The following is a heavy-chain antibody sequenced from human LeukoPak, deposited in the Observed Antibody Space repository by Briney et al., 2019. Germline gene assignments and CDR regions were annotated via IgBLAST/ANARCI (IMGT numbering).Heavy chain of an antibody. CDR1: GYTFTSYG. CDR2: ISAYNGNT. CDR3: ARVFSSGWGYNWFDP. D-gene: IGHD6-19*01. J-gene: IGHJ5*02. V-gene: IGHV1-18*01. Sequence: GASVKVSCKASGYTFTSYGISWVRQAPGQGLESMGWISAYNGNTNYAQKLQGRVTMTTDTSTSTAYMELRSLRSDDTAVYYCARVFSSGWGYNWFDPWGQGTLVTVSS.